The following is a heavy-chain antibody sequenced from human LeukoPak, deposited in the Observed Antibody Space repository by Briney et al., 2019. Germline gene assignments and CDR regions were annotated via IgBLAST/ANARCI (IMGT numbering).Heavy chain of an antibody. CDR3: AKDWSYSGWAYYFDY. V-gene: IGHV3-23*01. CDR2: ISPGGGPT. Sequence: PGGSLRLSCAGSGFPFSIYGMNWVRQAPGKGLEWVSGISPGGGPTYYADSVKGRFTISRDDSKNTLYLQMNSLRAEDTAVYYCAKDWSYSGWAYYFDYWGQGTLVTVSS. CDR1: GFPFSIYG. J-gene: IGHJ4*02. D-gene: IGHD6-19*01.